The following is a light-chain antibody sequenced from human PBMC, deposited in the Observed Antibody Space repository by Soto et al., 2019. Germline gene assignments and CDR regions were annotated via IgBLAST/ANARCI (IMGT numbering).Light chain of an antibody. CDR3: STWDDRLDGYV. CDR1: SSNIGSNN. J-gene: IGLJ1*01. CDR2: SHN. V-gene: IGLV1-44*01. Sequence: QSVLTQSPSASGTPGQRVIISCSGSSSNIGSNNVNWYQQFPGTAPKLLIYSHNQRPSGGPDRFSCSQSGTSASLAISGRQSEEEADYYCSTWDDRLDGYVFGTGTKVTVL.